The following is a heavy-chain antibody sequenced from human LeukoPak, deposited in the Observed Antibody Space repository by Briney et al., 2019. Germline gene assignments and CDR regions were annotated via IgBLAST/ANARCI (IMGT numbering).Heavy chain of an antibody. V-gene: IGHV4-4*02. D-gene: IGHD2-21*02. CDR1: GGSISSSNW. CDR3: ARRHIVVVTAISWFDP. J-gene: IGHJ5*02. Sequence: SETLSLTCAVSGGSISSSNWWSWVRQPPGKGLEWIGEINHSGSTNYNPSLKSRVTISVDTSKNQFSLKLSSVTAADTAVYYCARRHIVVVTAISWFDPWGQGTLVTVSS. CDR2: INHSGST.